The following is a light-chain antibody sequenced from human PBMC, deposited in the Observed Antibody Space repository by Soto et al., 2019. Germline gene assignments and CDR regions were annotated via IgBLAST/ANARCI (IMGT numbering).Light chain of an antibody. V-gene: IGLV2-14*01. CDR1: SSDVGGYNY. Sequence: QSALTQPASVSGSPGQSITISCTGTSSDVGGYNYVSWYQQHPGKAPKLMIYDVSNRPSGFSNRFSGSKSGNTASLTISGLQAEDEADYYCSSYTSSSTVFGGGTKVTVL. J-gene: IGLJ2*01. CDR2: DVS. CDR3: SSYTSSSTV.